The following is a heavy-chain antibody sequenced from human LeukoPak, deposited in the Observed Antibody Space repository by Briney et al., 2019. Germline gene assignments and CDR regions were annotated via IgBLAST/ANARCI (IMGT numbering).Heavy chain of an antibody. V-gene: IGHV4-38-2*02. D-gene: IGHD2-15*01. CDR2: IYHSGST. Sequence: SEPLSLTCAVSGSSISSGYYWGWIRQPPGKGLEWIGSIYHSGSTYYNPSLKSRVTISVDTSKNQFSLKLSSVTAADTAVYYCAGEYCSGGSCSGLDYWGQGTLVTVSS. J-gene: IGHJ4*02. CDR1: GSSISSGYY. CDR3: AGEYCSGGSCSGLDY.